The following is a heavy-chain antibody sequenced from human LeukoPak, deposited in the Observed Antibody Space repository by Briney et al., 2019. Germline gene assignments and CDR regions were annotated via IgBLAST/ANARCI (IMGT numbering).Heavy chain of an antibody. D-gene: IGHD3-10*01. V-gene: IGHV3-30*04. J-gene: IGHJ4*02. CDR2: ISYDGSNK. CDR1: GFTFSSYA. Sequence: PGGSLRLSCAASGFTFSSYAMHWVRQAPGKGLEWVAVISYDGSNKYYADSVKGRFTISRDNSKNTLYLQMNSLRAEDTAVYYCAKEAPSLGSGSYRSGVDYWGQGTLVTVSS. CDR3: AKEAPSLGSGSYRSGVDY.